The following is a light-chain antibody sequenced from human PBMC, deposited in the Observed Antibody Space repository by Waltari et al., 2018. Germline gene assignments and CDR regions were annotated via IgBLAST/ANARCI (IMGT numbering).Light chain of an antibody. V-gene: IGLV2-14*04. CDR1: SSDVGGYNY. Sequence: PGQSITISCTGTSSDVGGYNYVSWYQQHPGKAPKLMIYDVSKRPSGVSNRVSGSKSGNTASLTISGLQAEDEADYYCSSYTSSSTFYVFGTGTKVTVL. J-gene: IGLJ1*01. CDR2: DVS. CDR3: SSYTSSSTFYV.